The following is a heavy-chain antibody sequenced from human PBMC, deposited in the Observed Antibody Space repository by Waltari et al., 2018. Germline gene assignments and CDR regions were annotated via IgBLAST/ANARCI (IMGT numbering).Heavy chain of an antibody. CDR2: IYSSGTT. CDR3: AREGYSGNWPAVFDY. D-gene: IGHD6-13*01. Sequence: QVQLQESGPGLVKPSQTLSLTCTVSSSGSISSGSYYWTWTRQPAGKGLEWIGRIYSSGTTNYNPSLKSRVTMSGDTSKNQFSLKLSSVTAADTAVYYCAREGYSGNWPAVFDYWGQGILVTVSS. J-gene: IGHJ4*02. V-gene: IGHV4-61*02. CDR1: SGSISSGSYY.